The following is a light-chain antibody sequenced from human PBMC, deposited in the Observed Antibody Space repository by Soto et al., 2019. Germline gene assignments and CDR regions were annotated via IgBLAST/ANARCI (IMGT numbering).Light chain of an antibody. CDR2: TST. J-gene: IGKJ1*01. Sequence: DIQMTQYPSSLSASVGDRVTITCRASQSINSFLNWYQQKPGKAPKLLIYTSTSLHSGVPSRFSGFGSGTDFTLTISSLQREDFATYYCQQSYDMLWTFGQGTNVEV. CDR1: QSINSF. V-gene: IGKV1-39*01. CDR3: QQSYDMLWT.